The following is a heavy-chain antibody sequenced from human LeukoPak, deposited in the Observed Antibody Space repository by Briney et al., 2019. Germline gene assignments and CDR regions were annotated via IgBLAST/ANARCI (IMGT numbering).Heavy chain of an antibody. CDR1: GDTFTSDY. D-gene: IGHD6-19*01. CDR2: INPSGSST. CDR3: ARDYRAGNSGWYYFDY. J-gene: IGHJ4*02. Sequence: ASVTVSCKASGDTFTSDYMHWVRQAPGQGLEWMGIINPSGSSTNYAQKFQGRVTMTRDTSTNTVYMELSSLRSEDTAVYYCARDYRAGNSGWYYFDYWGQGTLVTVSS. V-gene: IGHV1-46*01.